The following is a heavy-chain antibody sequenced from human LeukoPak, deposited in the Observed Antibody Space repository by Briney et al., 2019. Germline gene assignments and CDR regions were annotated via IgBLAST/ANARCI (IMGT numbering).Heavy chain of an antibody. CDR2: FSYSGNT. Sequence: SETLSLTCSVSGGSISSSNYYWGWIRQPPGKGLEWIGTFSYSGNTYYSPSLKSRVTISIDTSKNQFSLKLSSVTAADTAVYYCARHRGPTQLALFDYGGQGTLVSVSS. CDR3: ARHRGPTQLALFDY. CDR1: GGSISSSNYY. D-gene: IGHD6-13*01. V-gene: IGHV4-39*01. J-gene: IGHJ4*02.